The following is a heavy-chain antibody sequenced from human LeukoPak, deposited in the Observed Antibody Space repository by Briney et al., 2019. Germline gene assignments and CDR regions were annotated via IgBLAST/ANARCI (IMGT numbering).Heavy chain of an antibody. Sequence: GGSLRLSCAASGFTFSSYSMNWVRQAPGKGLEWVSSISSSSSYVYYADSVKGRFTISRDNAKNSLYLQMNSLRAEDTAVYYCARGTMYPDAFDIWGQGTMVTVSS. CDR1: GFTFSSYS. D-gene: IGHD3-10*02. J-gene: IGHJ3*02. CDR2: ISSSSSYV. V-gene: IGHV3-21*01. CDR3: ARGTMYPDAFDI.